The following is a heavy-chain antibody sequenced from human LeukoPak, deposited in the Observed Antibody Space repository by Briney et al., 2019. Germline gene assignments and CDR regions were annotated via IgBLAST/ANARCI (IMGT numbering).Heavy chain of an antibody. D-gene: IGHD3-10*01. CDR2: IYPGDSDT. J-gene: IGHJ3*02. Sequence: GESLKISCKGSGYSFTSYWIGWVRPMPGKGLEWMGIIYPGDSDTRYSPSFQGQVTISADKSISTAYLQWSSLKASDTAMYYCARFTTAMVRGVILAVTDAFDIWGQGTMVTVSS. CDR3: ARFTTAMVRGVILAVTDAFDI. CDR1: GYSFTSYW. V-gene: IGHV5-51*01.